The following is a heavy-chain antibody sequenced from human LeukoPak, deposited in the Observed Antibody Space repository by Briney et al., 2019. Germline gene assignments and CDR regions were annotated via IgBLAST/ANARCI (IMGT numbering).Heavy chain of an antibody. CDR2: IYHSGST. V-gene: IGHV4-59*12. CDR3: ASSYYYDSSGLYFDY. Sequence: SETLSLTCTVSGGSISSYYWSWIRQPPGKGLEWIGYIYHSGSTYYNPSLKSRVTISVDRSKNQFSLKLSSVTAADTAVYYCASSYYYDSSGLYFDYWGQGTLVTVSS. D-gene: IGHD3-22*01. CDR1: GGSISSYY. J-gene: IGHJ4*02.